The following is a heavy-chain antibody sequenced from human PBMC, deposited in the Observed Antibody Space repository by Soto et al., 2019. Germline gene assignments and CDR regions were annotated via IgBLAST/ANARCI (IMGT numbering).Heavy chain of an antibody. Sequence: VQLQQWGAGLLKSSETLSLTCAVFGGSFSGYYWSWIRQPPGKGLEWIGEINHRGSTNYNPSLKSRVTISVDTSKNQFSLKLSSVTAADTAVYYCATTNWNHNWFDPWGQGTLVTVSS. D-gene: IGHD1-1*01. V-gene: IGHV4-34*01. J-gene: IGHJ5*02. CDR3: ATTNWNHNWFDP. CDR2: INHRGST. CDR1: GGSFSGYY.